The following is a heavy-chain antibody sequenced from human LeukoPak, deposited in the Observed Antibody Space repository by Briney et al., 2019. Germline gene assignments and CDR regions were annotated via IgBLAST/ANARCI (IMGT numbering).Heavy chain of an antibody. D-gene: IGHD1-1*01. V-gene: IGHV1-8*02. CDR1: GYTFTGYY. CDR3: ARWNDAMWY. CDR2: MNPNSGNT. J-gene: IGHJ4*02. Sequence: ASVKVSCKASGYTFTGYYMHWVRQATGQGLEWMGWMNPNSGNTGYAQKFQGRVTMTRNTSISTAYMELSSLRSEDTAVYYCARWNDAMWYWGQGTLVTVSS.